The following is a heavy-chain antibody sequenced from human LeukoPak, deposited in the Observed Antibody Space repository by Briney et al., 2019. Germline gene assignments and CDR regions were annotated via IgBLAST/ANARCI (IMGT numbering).Heavy chain of an antibody. CDR2: IYSGGSP. CDR1: GFTVRSSY. CDR3: ARDGADNSGYYFGSL. D-gene: IGHD3-22*01. Sequence: PGGSLRLSCAASGFTVRSSYMSWVRQAPGKWLEWVSVIYSGGSPDYADSAKGRFTISSDNSKNTLYLKMNSLRVEDTAVYYCARDGADNSGYYFGSLWGQGTMVTVSS. V-gene: IGHV3-53*01. J-gene: IGHJ3*01.